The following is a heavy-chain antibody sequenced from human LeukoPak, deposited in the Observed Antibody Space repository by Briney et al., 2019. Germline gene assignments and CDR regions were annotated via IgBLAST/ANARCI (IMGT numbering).Heavy chain of an antibody. CDR2: IYYSGST. D-gene: IGHD6-6*01. Sequence: KPSETLSLTCTVSGGSISSYYWSWIRQPPGKGLEWIGYIYYSGSTNYNPSLKSRVTISVDTSKNQFSLKLSSVTAADTAVYYCARGPGSSRWGQGTLVTVSS. J-gene: IGHJ4*02. CDR1: GGSISSYY. CDR3: ARGPGSSR. V-gene: IGHV4-59*01.